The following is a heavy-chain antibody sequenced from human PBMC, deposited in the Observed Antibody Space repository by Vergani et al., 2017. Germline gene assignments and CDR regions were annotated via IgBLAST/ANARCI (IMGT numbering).Heavy chain of an antibody. CDR1: GDSIISRSYY. V-gene: IGHV4-39*01. D-gene: IGHD3-10*01. CDR2: IYNSGNG. CDR3: ASGKYDSDSTSHCRRGYVDV. Sequence: QMPLQESGPGLVQASETLSLTCTVSGDSIISRSYYWGWIRQPPGKGLEWIGSIYNSGNGDSSSSLKSRVTISADTSKNQFSLRLTSVTAADTAVYYCASGKYDSDSTSHCRRGYVDVWGSGTRVTVPS. J-gene: IGHJ2*01.